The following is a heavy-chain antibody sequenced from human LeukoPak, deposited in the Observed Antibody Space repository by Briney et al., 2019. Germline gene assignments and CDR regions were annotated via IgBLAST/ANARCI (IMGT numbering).Heavy chain of an antibody. CDR1: GGSISSGDYY. J-gene: IGHJ4*02. CDR3: ARGASTYYYDSSSYYLDY. D-gene: IGHD3-22*01. V-gene: IGHV4-30-4*01. Sequence: SETLSLTCTVSGGSISSGDYYWSWIRQPPGKGLEWIGYIYYSGSTYYNPSLKSRVTISVDTSKNQFSLKLSSVTAADTAVYYCARGASTYYYDSSSYYLDYWGQGTLVTVSS. CDR2: IYYSGST.